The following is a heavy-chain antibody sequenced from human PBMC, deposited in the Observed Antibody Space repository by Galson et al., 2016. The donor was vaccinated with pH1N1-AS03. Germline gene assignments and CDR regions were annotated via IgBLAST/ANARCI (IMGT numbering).Heavy chain of an antibody. V-gene: IGHV4-59*02. CDR1: GDSVTNSY. CDR3: ARGAGLEANLNF. CDR2: RFYSLSP. Sequence: ETLSLTCNVSGDSVTNSYWSWIRQSPGKGLEWIGHRFYSLSPDYNPSLKRRVSILVDTSKNQFSLKLMSVSAADTAVYFCARGAGLEANLNFWGPGTLVTVSS. D-gene: IGHD1-7*01. J-gene: IGHJ4*02.